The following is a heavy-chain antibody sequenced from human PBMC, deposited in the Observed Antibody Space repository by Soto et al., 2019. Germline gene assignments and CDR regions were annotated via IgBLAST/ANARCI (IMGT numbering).Heavy chain of an antibody. CDR1: GYTFTCYG. CDR2: ISAYIGNP. Sequence: ASVKVSRKASGYTFTCYGISWVRQAPGQGLEWMGWISAYIGNPNYAQKLQGRVTMTTDNTRSPGYLALRSLGSDNTAVYFCAKRIAVAVTVNWFDHWGQGTLVTVSS. CDR3: AKRIAVAVTVNWFDH. D-gene: IGHD6-19*01. V-gene: IGHV1-18*04. J-gene: IGHJ5*02.